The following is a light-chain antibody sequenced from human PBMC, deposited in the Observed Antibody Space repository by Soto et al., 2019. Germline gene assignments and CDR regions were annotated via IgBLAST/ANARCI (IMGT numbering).Light chain of an antibody. CDR1: RSISSY. Sequence: DIQMTQSPSSLSASVGDRVTITCRASRSISSYLNWYQQKPGKAPKLLIYGASNLQSGVPSRFSGSGSGTDFTLTISSLQPEDFATYFCQHSYNTPRTFGQGTKVDIK. J-gene: IGKJ1*01. CDR2: GAS. V-gene: IGKV1-39*01. CDR3: QHSYNTPRT.